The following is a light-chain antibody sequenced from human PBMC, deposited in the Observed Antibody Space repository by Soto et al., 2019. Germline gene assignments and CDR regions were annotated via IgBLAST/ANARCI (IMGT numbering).Light chain of an antibody. V-gene: IGLV2-14*01. Sequence: QSVLTQPASVSGSPGQSITISCTGTSSDVGGYNYVSWYQQHPGKAPKLMIXXXXXXXSGVSNRFSGSKSGNTASLTISGXXXXXXXXYYCSSYTSSFVVFGGGTKLTVL. J-gene: IGLJ2*01. CDR2: XXX. CDR3: SSYTSSFVV. CDR1: SSDVGGYNY.